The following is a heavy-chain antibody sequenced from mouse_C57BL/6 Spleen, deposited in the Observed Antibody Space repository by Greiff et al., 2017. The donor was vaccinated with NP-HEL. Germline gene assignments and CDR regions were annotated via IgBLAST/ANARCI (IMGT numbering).Heavy chain of an antibody. CDR1: GFTFSDYY. D-gene: IGHD1-1*01. Sequence: EVKLMESEGGLVQPGSSMKLSCTASGFTFSDYYMAWVRQVPEKGLEWVANINYDGSSTYYLDSLKSRFIISRDNAKNILYLQMSSLKSEDTATYYCARASNYYGSSPYYFDYWGQGTTLTVSS. V-gene: IGHV5-16*01. CDR2: INYDGSST. CDR3: ARASNYYGSSPYYFDY. J-gene: IGHJ2*01.